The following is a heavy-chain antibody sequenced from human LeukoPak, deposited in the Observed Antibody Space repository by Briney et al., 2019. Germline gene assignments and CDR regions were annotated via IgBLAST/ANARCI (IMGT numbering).Heavy chain of an antibody. CDR2: IGGNGGGT. J-gene: IGHJ4*02. Sequence: GGSLGLSCAASGFTFSSYAMSWVRQAPGKGLEWVSAIGGNGGGTYYADSVKGRFTISRDNSKNTLYLQMNSLRAEDTALYYCAKFFWAATDFFFDYWGQGTLVTVS. D-gene: IGHD2-15*01. V-gene: IGHV3-23*01. CDR3: AKFFWAATDFFFDY. CDR1: GFTFSSYA.